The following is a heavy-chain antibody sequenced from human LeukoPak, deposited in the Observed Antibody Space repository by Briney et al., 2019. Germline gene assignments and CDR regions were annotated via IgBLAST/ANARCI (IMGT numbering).Heavy chain of an antibody. D-gene: IGHD1-26*01. Sequence: GGSLRLSCTTSGFSFGDYAMSWVRRAPGKGLEWVGFIRSKAYGGTTEYAASVKGRFTISGDDSKSIAYLQMSGLKTEDTALYYCARASYAGSYYTYYFDYWGQGTLVAVSS. CDR2: IRSKAYGGTT. CDR3: ARASYAGSYYTYYFDY. J-gene: IGHJ4*02. CDR1: GFSFGDYA. V-gene: IGHV3-49*04.